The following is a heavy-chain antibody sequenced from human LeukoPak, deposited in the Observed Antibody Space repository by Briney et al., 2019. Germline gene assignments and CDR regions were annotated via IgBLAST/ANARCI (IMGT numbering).Heavy chain of an antibody. V-gene: IGHV3-23*01. Sequence: GGSLRLSCAASGFTFSSYAMSWVRQAPGKGLEWVSAISGSGGSAYYADSVKGRFTISRDNSKNTLYLQMNSLRAEDTAVYYCATTLEYSSSPGDYYYFDYWGQGTLVTVSS. CDR1: GFTFSSYA. CDR2: ISGSGGSA. D-gene: IGHD6-6*01. J-gene: IGHJ4*02. CDR3: ATTLEYSSSPGDYYYFDY.